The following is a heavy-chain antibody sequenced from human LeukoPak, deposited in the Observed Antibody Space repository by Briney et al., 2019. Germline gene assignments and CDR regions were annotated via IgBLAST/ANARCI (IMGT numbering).Heavy chain of an antibody. J-gene: IGHJ3*02. CDR3: ARTDSLKYYYDSSGYYLDAFDI. CDR1: GGSISSSSYY. CDR2: IYTSGST. D-gene: IGHD3-22*01. Sequence: SETLSLTCTVSGGSISSSSYYWGWIRQPAGKGLEWIGRIYTSGSTNYNPSLKSRVTMSVDTSKNQFSLKLSSVTAADTAVYYCARTDSLKYYYDSSGYYLDAFDIWGQGTMVTVSS. V-gene: IGHV4-61*02.